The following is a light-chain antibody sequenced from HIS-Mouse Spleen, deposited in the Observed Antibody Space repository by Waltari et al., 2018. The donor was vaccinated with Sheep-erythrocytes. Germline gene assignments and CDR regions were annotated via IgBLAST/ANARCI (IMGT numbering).Light chain of an antibody. CDR1: QSISSY. Sequence: DIQMTQSPSSLSASVGDRVTITCRASQSISSYLNWYQQKPGKAPKLLIYAASSLQSGVPSRFSGSGSGSDFTLKISWVEAEDVGVYYCMQATQFRLTFGGGTKVEIK. V-gene: IGKV1-39*01. J-gene: IGKJ4*01. CDR3: MQATQFRLT. CDR2: AAS.